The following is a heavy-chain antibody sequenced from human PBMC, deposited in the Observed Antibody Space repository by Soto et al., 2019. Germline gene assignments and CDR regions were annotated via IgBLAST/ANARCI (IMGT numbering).Heavy chain of an antibody. D-gene: IGHD1-20*01. V-gene: IGHV4-4*07. CDR3: ARVARVVPDNSYYFDY. CDR2: IYTSGST. Sequence: PSETLSLTCNVAGGSITNSGYYWSWIRQPAGKGLEWIGRIYTSGSTNYNPSFKSRFTMSVDTSKNQFSLNLSSVTAAETAVYYCARVARVVPDNSYYFDYWGQGTLVTVSS. CDR1: GGSITNSGYY. J-gene: IGHJ4*02.